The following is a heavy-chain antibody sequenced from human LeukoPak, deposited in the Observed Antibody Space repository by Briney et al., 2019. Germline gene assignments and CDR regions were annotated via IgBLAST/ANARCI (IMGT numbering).Heavy chain of an antibody. D-gene: IGHD1-26*01. V-gene: IGHV3-7*05. CDR3: ANALGAHYFDS. CDR2: INQDGSEK. CDR1: GFTFSSYW. J-gene: IGHJ4*02. Sequence: PGGSLRLSCATSGFTFSSYWMTWVRQTPGKGLEWVAHINQDGSEKYYVDSVKGRFTISRDNAKNSLYLQMNSLRADDTAVYYCANALGAHYFDSWGQGTLVTVSS.